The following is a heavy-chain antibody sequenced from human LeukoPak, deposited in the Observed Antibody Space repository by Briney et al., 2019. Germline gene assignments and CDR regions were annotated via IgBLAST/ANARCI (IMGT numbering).Heavy chain of an antibody. V-gene: IGHV3-74*01. CDR3: VRDRAVSPFPPDAFDM. CDR1: GFTFSNYW. CDR2: INSDGRST. D-gene: IGHD4-17*01. J-gene: IGHJ3*02. Sequence: GGSLRLSCAASGFTFSNYWMHWVRQAPEKGLVWVSRINSDGRSTKYADSVKGRFTISRDNAKNTLYLQMNSLRAEDTAVYYCVRDRAVSPFPPDAFDMWGQGTMVTVAS.